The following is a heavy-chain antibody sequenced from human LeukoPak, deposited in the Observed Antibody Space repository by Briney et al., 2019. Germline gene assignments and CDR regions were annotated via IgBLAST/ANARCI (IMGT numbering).Heavy chain of an antibody. CDR1: GGSISSYY. V-gene: IGHV4-59*01. CDR3: AISEGSDAGFAY. J-gene: IGHJ4*02. CDR2: IYYSGYT. Sequence: SETLSLTCTVSGGSISSYYWSWIRQSPEKGLEWIGYIYYSGYTDYNPSLQSRVLISVDTSRSQFSLNLTSVTAADTAIYYCAISEGSDAGFAYWSQGTLVTVSS. D-gene: IGHD3-16*01.